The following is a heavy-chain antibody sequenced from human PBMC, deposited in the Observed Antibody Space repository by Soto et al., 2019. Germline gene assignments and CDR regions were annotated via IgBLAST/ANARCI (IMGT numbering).Heavy chain of an antibody. J-gene: IGHJ6*02. V-gene: IGHV4-59*01. CDR1: GGSISSYY. CDR2: IYYSGST. CDR3: AGERHYYYGMDV. Sequence: PSETLSLTGTVSGGSISSYYWSCIRQPPGKGLEWSEYIYYSGSTNYNPSLKSRVTISVDTSTNQFSLKLSSVTAADTAVYYCAGERHYYYGMDVWGQGTTVTVS. D-gene: IGHD1-1*01.